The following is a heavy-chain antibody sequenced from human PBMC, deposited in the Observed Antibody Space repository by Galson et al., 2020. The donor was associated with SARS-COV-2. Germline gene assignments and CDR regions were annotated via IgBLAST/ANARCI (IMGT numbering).Heavy chain of an antibody. J-gene: IGHJ4*02. CDR3: ARGHYGSRPFDY. CDR1: GGSFSGYY. D-gene: IGHD3-16*01. CDR2: INHSGST. V-gene: IGHV4-34*01. Sequence: SETLSLTCAVYGGSFSGYYWSWIRQPPGKGLEWIGEINHSGSTNYNPSLKSRVTISVDTSKNQFSLKLSSVTAADTAVYYCARGHYGSRPFDYWGQGTLVTVSS.